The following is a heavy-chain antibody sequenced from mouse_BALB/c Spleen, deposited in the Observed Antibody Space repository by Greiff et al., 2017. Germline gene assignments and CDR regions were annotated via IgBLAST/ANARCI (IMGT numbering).Heavy chain of an antibody. V-gene: IGHV1S53*02. D-gene: IGHD4-1*02. CDR3: KTPNWDEGFDY. Sequence: VQLQESDAELVKPGASVKISCKASGYTFTDHAIHWVKQKPEQGLEWIGYISPGNGDIKYNEKFKGKATLTADKSSSTAYMQLNSLTSEDSAVYFCKTPNWDEGFDYWGQGTTLTVSS. J-gene: IGHJ2*01. CDR1: GYTFTDHA. CDR2: ISPGNGDI.